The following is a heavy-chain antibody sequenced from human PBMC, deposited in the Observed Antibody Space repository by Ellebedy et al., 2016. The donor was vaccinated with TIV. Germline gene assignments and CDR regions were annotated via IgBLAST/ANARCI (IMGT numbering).Heavy chain of an antibody. Sequence: MPSETLSLACSVSGGSVSSTRYYWAWIRQPPGKGLEYIGSVYYSGSPYYNPSLKSRVTLSADTSKNQFSLNLRTVTAADTAVYYCARTDPWQPIDDWGQGILVSVSS. V-gene: IGHV4-39*01. CDR1: GGSVSSTRYY. D-gene: IGHD2-21*02. CDR3: ARTDPWQPIDD. J-gene: IGHJ4*02. CDR2: VYYSGSP.